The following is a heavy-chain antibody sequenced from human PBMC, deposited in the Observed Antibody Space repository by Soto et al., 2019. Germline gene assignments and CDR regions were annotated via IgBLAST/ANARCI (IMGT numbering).Heavy chain of an antibody. D-gene: IGHD2-2*01. V-gene: IGHV3-21*01. Sequence: GSLRLSCAASGFTFSTYSMNWVRQAPGKGLEWVSSISYSSGHIYYADSVKGRFTISRDNAKNSLYLQMNSLRAEDTAVYYCARHSANLVAPGANGPTNWFGPWGQGTLVTVSS. J-gene: IGHJ5*02. CDR2: ISYSSGHI. CDR1: GFTFSTYS. CDR3: ARHSANLVAPGANGPTNWFGP.